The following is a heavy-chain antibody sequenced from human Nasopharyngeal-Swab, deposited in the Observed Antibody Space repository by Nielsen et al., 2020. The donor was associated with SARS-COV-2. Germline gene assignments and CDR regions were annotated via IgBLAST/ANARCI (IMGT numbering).Heavy chain of an antibody. V-gene: IGHV1-18*01. CDR3: ARGEIVVVPAASYYYYYGMDV. D-gene: IGHD2-2*01. CDR1: GYTFTSSG. CDR2: ISAYNGNT. J-gene: IGHJ6*02. Sequence: ASVKVSCKASGYTFTSSGISWVRQAPGQGLEWMGWISAYNGNTNYAQKLQGRVTMTTDTSTSTAYMELRSLKSDDTAVYYCARGEIVVVPAASYYYYYGMDVWGQGTTVTVSS.